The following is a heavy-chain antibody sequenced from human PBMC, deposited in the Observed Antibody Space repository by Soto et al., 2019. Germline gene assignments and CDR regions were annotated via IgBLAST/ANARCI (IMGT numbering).Heavy chain of an antibody. CDR3: ASQVWAFDY. CDR1: GGSFSGYD. D-gene: IGHD2-8*01. V-gene: IGHV4-34*12. J-gene: IGHJ4*01. Sequence: PSETLSLTCAVYGGSFSGYDWSWIRQPPGKGLEWIGEVIHSGSTHYNPSLKSRVTMSIDTSKHQFSLNLSSVTAADTAVYYCASQVWAFDYWRHGTLVTVPQ. CDR2: VIHSGST.